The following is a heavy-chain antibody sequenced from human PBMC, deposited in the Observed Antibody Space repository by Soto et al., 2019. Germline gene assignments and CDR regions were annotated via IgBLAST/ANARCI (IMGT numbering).Heavy chain of an antibody. J-gene: IGHJ6*02. D-gene: IGHD5-12*01. V-gene: IGHV3-30*18. CDR2: ISYDGSNK. CDR3: AKDQKMATIMTFYYYYYGMDV. Sequence: PGGSLRLSCAASGFTFSSYGMHWVRQAPGKGLEWVAVISYDGSNKYYADSVKGRFTISRDNSKNTLYLQMNSLRAEDTAVYYCAKDQKMATIMTFYYYYYGMDVWGQGTTVTVSS. CDR1: GFTFSSYG.